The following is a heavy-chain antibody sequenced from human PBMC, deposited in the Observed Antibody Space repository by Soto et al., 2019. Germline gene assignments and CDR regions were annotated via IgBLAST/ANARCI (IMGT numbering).Heavy chain of an antibody. Sequence: QVQLVQSGAEVKKPGSSVRVSCKASGGTFSNFAISWVRQAPGQGLEWMGGIIPISGTANYVQKFQGRVTISADESTTTVYMELSKLRSEDTAVYYCARDSNIPMASAFFGMDVWGQGTTVTVSS. CDR3: ARDSNIPMASAFFGMDV. CDR2: IIPISGTA. J-gene: IGHJ6*02. V-gene: IGHV1-69*01. CDR1: GGTFSNFA. D-gene: IGHD2-2*02.